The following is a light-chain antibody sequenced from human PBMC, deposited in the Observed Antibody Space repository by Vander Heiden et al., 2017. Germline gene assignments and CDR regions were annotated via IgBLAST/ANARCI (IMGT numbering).Light chain of an antibody. V-gene: IGLV1-47*01. CDR3: AAWDDSLRVV. Sequence: QSVLTQPPSASGTPGQRVTISCSGSSSNIGSNYVYWYQQLPGTPPKLLIYRNNQRPSGVPDRFSGSKSGTSASLAISGLRSEDEADYYCAAWDDSLRVVFGGGTKLTVL. J-gene: IGLJ2*01. CDR2: RNN. CDR1: SSNIGSNY.